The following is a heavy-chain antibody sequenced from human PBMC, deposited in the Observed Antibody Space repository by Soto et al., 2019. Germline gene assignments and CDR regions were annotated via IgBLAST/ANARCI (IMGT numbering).Heavy chain of an antibody. CDR3: ATQEVGGSYVYTFDP. Sequence: SETLSLTCNVSGASISSYNYWGWFRQPPGKGLEWIGSIYYSGSTYYNPSLKSRVTISVDTSKNQFSLKLSSVTAADTAVYYCATQEVGGSYVYTFDPWGQGTLVTVS. CDR2: IYYSGST. J-gene: IGHJ5*02. V-gene: IGHV4-39*01. CDR1: GASISSYNY. D-gene: IGHD1-26*01.